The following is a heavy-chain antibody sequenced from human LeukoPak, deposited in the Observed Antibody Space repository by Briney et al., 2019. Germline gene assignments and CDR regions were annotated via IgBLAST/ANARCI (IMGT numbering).Heavy chain of an antibody. J-gene: IGHJ4*02. V-gene: IGHV1-46*01. CDR2: INPSAGNT. D-gene: IGHD1-14*01. CDR3: VREASGGYFDY. Sequence: RASVKLSCKASGYTFTTYHMTWERLAPGQGLELMGTINPSAGNTNYAQSYQSRLTITRDTSTSTVYMELTSLTSEDTAVYYCVREASGGYFDYWGQGTQIPVSS. CDR1: GYTFTTYH.